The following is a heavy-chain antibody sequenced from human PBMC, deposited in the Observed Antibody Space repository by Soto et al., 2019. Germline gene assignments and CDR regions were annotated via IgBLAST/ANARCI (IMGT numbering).Heavy chain of an antibody. CDR2: ISFDGSNE. CDR1: GFTFSDYA. J-gene: IGHJ6*02. V-gene: IGHV3-30-3*01. CDR3: ARPAATVIFYSGMDV. Sequence: SLRLSCAASGFTFSDYAMHWVRQAPGKGLEWVAIISFDGSNEHYADSVQGRFTISRDNSENTLYLQMNSLRADDTAVYYCARPAATVIFYSGMDVWGQGATVTVSS. D-gene: IGHD4-17*01.